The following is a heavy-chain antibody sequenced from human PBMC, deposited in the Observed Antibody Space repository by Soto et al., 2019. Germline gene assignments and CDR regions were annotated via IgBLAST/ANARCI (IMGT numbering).Heavy chain of an antibody. CDR3: ARDLYSSSWFWFDP. Sequence: QVQLVQSGADVKKPGASVKLSCKASGYNFTQYTIHWVRQAPGQRLEWMGWITAGDAKTEYSQKFQGRVTISRDISATTVYLDLDSLRSEDTAVYYCARDLYSSSWFWFDPWGRGTQVIVSS. J-gene: IGHJ5*02. V-gene: IGHV1-3*01. CDR2: ITAGDAKT. CDR1: GYNFTQYT. D-gene: IGHD2-2*01.